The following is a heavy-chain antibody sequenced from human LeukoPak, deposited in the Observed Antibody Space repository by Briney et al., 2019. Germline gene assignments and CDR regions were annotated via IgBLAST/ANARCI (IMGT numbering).Heavy chain of an antibody. J-gene: IGHJ3*02. V-gene: IGHV3-48*03. D-gene: IGHD3-3*01. CDR3: ARGSRFGVVGRDAFDI. CDR2: ISISGSTK. Sequence: GGSLRLSCAASGFGFSSYEMNWVRRAPGKGLEWVSYISISGSTKYYADSVKGRFTMSRDNAKNSLYLQMNSLRAEDTAVYYCARGSRFGVVGRDAFDIWGQGTMVTVSS. CDR1: GFGFSSYE.